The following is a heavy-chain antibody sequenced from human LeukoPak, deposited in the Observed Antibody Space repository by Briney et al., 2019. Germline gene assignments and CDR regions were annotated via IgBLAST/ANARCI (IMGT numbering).Heavy chain of an antibody. CDR3: AREMAPYYYDSSGYYHPFDY. CDR1: GFTVSSNY. Sequence: GGSLRLSCAASGFTVSSNYMSWVRQAPGKGLEWVSVIYSGGSTYYADSVKGRFTISRDNSKNTLYLQMNSLRAEDTAVYYCAREMAPYYYDSSGYYHPFDYWGQGTLVTVSS. D-gene: IGHD3-22*01. J-gene: IGHJ4*02. V-gene: IGHV3-53*01. CDR2: IYSGGST.